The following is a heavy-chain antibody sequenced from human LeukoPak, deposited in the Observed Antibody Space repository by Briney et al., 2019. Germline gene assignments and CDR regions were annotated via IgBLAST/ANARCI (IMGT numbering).Heavy chain of an antibody. CDR3: ARAMARGAKGDY. CDR1: GFTFSSYS. CDR2: ISSSSSYI. V-gene: IGHV3-21*01. Sequence: GGSLRLSCAASGFTFSSYSMNWVRQAPGKGLEWVSSISSSSSYIYYADSVKGRFTISRDNAKNSLYLQMNSLRAEDTAVYYCARAMARGAKGDYWGQGTLVTVSS. J-gene: IGHJ4*02. D-gene: IGHD3-10*01.